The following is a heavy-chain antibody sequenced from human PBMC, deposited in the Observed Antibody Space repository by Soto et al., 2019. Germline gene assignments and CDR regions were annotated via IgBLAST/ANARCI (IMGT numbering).Heavy chain of an antibody. CDR3: AKGLLYYYDSSGYYYVDY. CDR1: GFTFSSYG. CDR2: ISYDGSNK. Sequence: PGGSLRLSCAASGFTFSSYGMHWVRQAPGKGLEWVAVISYDGSNKYYADSVKGRFTISRDNSKNTLYLQMNSLRAEDTAVYYCAKGLLYYYDSSGYYYVDYWGQGTLVTVSA. V-gene: IGHV3-30*18. D-gene: IGHD3-22*01. J-gene: IGHJ4*02.